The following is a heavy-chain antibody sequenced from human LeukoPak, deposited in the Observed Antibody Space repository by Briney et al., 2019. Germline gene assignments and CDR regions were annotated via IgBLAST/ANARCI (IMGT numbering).Heavy chain of an antibody. Sequence: PGGSLRLSCAASGFTFSSYAMSWVRQAPGKGLEWVSAISGSGGSTYYAESVKGRLTISRDNSKNTLYLQMNSLRAEDTAVYYCAKGGSRGWLQLPYYWGQGTLVTVSS. D-gene: IGHD5-24*01. CDR1: GFTFSSYA. CDR2: ISGSGGST. CDR3: AKGGSRGWLQLPYY. V-gene: IGHV3-23*01. J-gene: IGHJ4*02.